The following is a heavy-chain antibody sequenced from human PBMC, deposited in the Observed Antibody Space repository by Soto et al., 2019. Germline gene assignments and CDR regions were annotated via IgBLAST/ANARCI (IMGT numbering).Heavy chain of an antibody. CDR2: INPYNDKT. Sequence: ASVKVSCKASGYTFTIYGFSWVRQAPGQGLEWMGWINPYNDKTNYAQNLQGRVTMTTDTSTSTAYMELRSLTSDDTAVYYCARGGASTGGMDVWGQGTTVTVSS. D-gene: IGHD1-26*01. CDR1: GYTFTIYG. CDR3: ARGGASTGGMDV. J-gene: IGHJ6*02. V-gene: IGHV1-18*01.